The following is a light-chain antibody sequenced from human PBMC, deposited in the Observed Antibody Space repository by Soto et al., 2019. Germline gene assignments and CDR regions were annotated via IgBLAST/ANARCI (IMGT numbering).Light chain of an antibody. CDR3: SSSSSSSTPYV. CDR2: EVS. Sequence: QSALTQPASVSGSPGQSITISCTGTSSDVGGYNYVSWYQQHPGKAPKLMIYEVSNRPSGVSNRFSGSKSGNTASLTISGLHHEEEDAYYCSSSSSSSTPYVFGTGTKLTVL. CDR1: SSDVGGYNY. V-gene: IGLV2-14*01. J-gene: IGLJ1*01.